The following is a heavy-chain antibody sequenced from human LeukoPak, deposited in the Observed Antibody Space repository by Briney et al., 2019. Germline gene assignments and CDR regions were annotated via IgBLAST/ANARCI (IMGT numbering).Heavy chain of an antibody. CDR3: ARVGWLVRQYFDY. Sequence: QPGGSLRLSCAASGFTFSSYGMHWVCQAPGKGLEWVSYISSSGSTIYYADSVKGRFTISRDNAKNSLYLQMNSLRAEDTAVYYCARVGWLVRQYFDYWGQGTLVTVSS. CDR2: ISSSGSTI. CDR1: GFTFSSYG. J-gene: IGHJ4*02. D-gene: IGHD6-19*01. V-gene: IGHV3-48*04.